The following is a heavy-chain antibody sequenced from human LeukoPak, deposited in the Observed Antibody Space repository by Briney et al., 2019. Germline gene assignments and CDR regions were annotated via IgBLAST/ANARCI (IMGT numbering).Heavy chain of an antibody. D-gene: IGHD3-22*01. Sequence: SETLSLTCTVFGGSISNYYWSWIRQPPGKGLEWIGFIYYSGSSNYNPSLKSRVTISVDTSKNEFSLKLSSVTAADTAVYYCAGTHDSSGFYYGAFDIWGQGTMVTVSS. CDR2: IYYSGSS. CDR1: GGSISNYY. J-gene: IGHJ3*02. V-gene: IGHV4-59*08. CDR3: AGTHDSSGFYYGAFDI.